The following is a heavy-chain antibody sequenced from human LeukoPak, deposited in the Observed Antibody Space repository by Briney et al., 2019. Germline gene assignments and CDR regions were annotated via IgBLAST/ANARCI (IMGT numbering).Heavy chain of an antibody. J-gene: IGHJ4*02. Sequence: GRSLRLSCAASGFTFSSYGMHWVRQAPGKGLEWVAVISYDGSNKYYADSVKGRFTISRDNSKNTLYLQMNSLRAEDTAVYYCAKDIVVVPAADSYLDYWGQGTLVTVSS. CDR1: GFTFSSYG. CDR2: ISYDGSNK. V-gene: IGHV3-30*18. D-gene: IGHD2-2*01. CDR3: AKDIVVVPAADSYLDY.